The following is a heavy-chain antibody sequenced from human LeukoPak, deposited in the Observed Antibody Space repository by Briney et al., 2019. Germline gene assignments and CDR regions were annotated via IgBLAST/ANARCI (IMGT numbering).Heavy chain of an antibody. Sequence: WASVKVSCKASGGTFSSYAISWVRQAPGQGLEWMGGIIPIFGTANYAQKFQGRVTITADESTSTAYMELSSLRFEDTAVYYCARVRYELSPNDAFDIWGQGTMVTVSS. D-gene: IGHD2-2*01. J-gene: IGHJ3*02. V-gene: IGHV1-69*13. CDR1: GGTFSSYA. CDR2: IIPIFGTA. CDR3: ARVRYELSPNDAFDI.